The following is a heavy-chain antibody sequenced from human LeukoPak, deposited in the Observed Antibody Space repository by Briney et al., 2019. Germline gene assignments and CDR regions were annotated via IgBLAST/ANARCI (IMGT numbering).Heavy chain of an antibody. CDR3: ARKGFVESTGWRGAFDV. V-gene: IGHV4-34*01. CDR1: RGSFSGYF. CDR2: MNDSGST. D-gene: IGHD2-8*02. J-gene: IGHJ3*01. Sequence: SETLSLTCDVYRGSFSGYFWSWIRQTPGKGLEWLGEMNDSGSTNYNPSLKSRVTISVAVSKNQYSLRLTAVTAADTAVYYCARKGFVESTGWRGAFDVWGQGTMVTVSS.